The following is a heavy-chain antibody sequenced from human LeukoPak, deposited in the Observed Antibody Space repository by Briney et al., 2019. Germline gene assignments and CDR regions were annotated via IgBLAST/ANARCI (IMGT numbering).Heavy chain of an antibody. J-gene: IGHJ4*02. Sequence: SETLSLTCTVSGGSISSYYWGWIRQPPGKGLEWIGYIYYSGSTNYNPSLKSRVTISVDTSKNQFSLKLSSVTAADTAVYYCARSSAYYDYVWGSYRPRYYFDYWGQGTLVTVSS. CDR1: GGSISSYY. D-gene: IGHD3-16*01. CDR3: ARSSAYYDYVWGSYRPRYYFDY. CDR2: IYYSGST. V-gene: IGHV4-59*01.